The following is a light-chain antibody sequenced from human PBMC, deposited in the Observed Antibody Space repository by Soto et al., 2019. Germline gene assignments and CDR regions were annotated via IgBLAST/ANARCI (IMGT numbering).Light chain of an antibody. CDR1: QSLLHSNGFYY. J-gene: IGKJ5*01. CDR3: MQALQTPIT. V-gene: IGKV2-28*01. Sequence: DIVMTQSPLSLPVTPGEPASISCRSSQSLLHSNGFYYLDWYLQKPGQSPQLLIYLRSNRASGVHDRFSGSGSGTDFTLKISRVEAEDVGVYYCMQALQTPITFGQGTRLEIK. CDR2: LRS.